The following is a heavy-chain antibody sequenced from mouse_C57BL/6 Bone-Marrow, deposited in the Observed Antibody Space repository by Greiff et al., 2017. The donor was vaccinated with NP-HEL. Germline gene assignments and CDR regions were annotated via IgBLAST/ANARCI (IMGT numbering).Heavy chain of an antibody. CDR2: ISRCSSTI. V-gene: IGHV5-17*01. D-gene: IGHD2-12*01. CDR3: GRRYRGWDDYAMDY. CDR1: GFTFSDYG. Sequence: EVKVVESGGGLVKPGGSLKLSCAASGFTFSDYGMHWVRQAPEKGLEWVAYISRCSSTIYYADTVKGRFTISRDNATNTLFLQMNSRGSEDTAMYYSGRRYRGWDDYAMDYWGQGTSVTVS. J-gene: IGHJ4*01.